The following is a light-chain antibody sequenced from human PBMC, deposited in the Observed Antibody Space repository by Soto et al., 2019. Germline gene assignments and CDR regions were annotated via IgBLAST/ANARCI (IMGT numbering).Light chain of an antibody. Sequence: QSALTQPASVSGSPGQSIIISCTGTSSDVGGYNYVSWYQQYPGKAPKVILYEVTNRPSGVSDRFSGSKSDNTASLTISGLQAEDEADYHCSSFTSRHTWVFGGGTKLTVL. CDR1: SSDVGGYNY. J-gene: IGLJ3*02. CDR3: SSFTSRHTWV. CDR2: EVT. V-gene: IGLV2-14*01.